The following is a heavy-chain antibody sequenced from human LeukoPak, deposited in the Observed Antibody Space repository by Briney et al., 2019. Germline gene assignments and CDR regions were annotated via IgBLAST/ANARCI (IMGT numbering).Heavy chain of an antibody. J-gene: IGHJ5*02. CDR1: GYTFTSYD. CDR3: ARAPSRRVVVPAAIVMRGFDP. CDR2: MNPNSGNT. Sequence: ASVKVSCKASGYTFTSYDINWVRQATGQGLEWMGWMNPNSGNTGYAQKFQGRVTMTRNTSISTAYMELSSLRSEDTAVYYCARAPSRRVVVPAAIVMRGFDPWGQGTLVTVSS. V-gene: IGHV1-8*01. D-gene: IGHD2-2*02.